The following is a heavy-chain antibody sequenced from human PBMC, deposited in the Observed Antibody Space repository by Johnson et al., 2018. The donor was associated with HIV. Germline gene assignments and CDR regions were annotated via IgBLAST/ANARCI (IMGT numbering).Heavy chain of an antibody. CDR2: ISYDGSNK. CDR1: GFTFSNFA. J-gene: IGHJ3*02. CDR3: AGRSSAWYEDAFDI. Sequence: QVQLVESGGGVVQPGRSLRLSCAASGFTFSNFAMHWVRQAPGKGLEWVVVISYDGSNKYFADSVKGRFTISRDSSKNTLFLQMNSLRVEDTAIYYCAGRSSAWYEDAFDIWGQGTMVTVSS. D-gene: IGHD6-19*01. V-gene: IGHV3-30*14.